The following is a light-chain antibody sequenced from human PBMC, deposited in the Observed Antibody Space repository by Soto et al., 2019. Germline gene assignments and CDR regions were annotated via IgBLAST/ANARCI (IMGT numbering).Light chain of an antibody. CDR2: GAS. CDR3: QHKNTWPPWT. Sequence: EIVMTQSPATLSVSPGERATLSCRASQSVSSNLAWYQQKPGQAPRLLIYGASTRATGIPARFSGSGSGTESTLTISSLQSEDFAVYYGQHKNTWPPWTFGQGTKVEIK. CDR1: QSVSSN. V-gene: IGKV3-15*01. J-gene: IGKJ1*01.